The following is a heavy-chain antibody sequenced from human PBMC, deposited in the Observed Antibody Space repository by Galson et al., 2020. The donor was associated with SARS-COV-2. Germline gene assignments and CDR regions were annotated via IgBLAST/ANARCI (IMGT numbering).Heavy chain of an antibody. CDR1: GYTFTGYY. CDR2: INPNSGGT. CDR3: AGLHDYGDSADY. Sequence: ASVKVSCKASGYTFTGYYMHWVRQAPGQGLEWMGWINPNSGGTNYAQKFQGRVTMTRDTSISTAYMELSRLRSDDTAVYYCAGLHDYGDSADYWGQGTLVTVSS. J-gene: IGHJ4*02. D-gene: IGHD4-17*01. V-gene: IGHV1-2*02.